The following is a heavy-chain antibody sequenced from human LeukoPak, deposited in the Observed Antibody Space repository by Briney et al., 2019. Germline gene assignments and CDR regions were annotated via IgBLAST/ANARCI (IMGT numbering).Heavy chain of an antibody. V-gene: IGHV4-39*07. CDR2: IYYSGST. CDR3: ARYEGSGKIVDY. D-gene: IGHD3-10*01. Sequence: PSETLSLTCTVSGGSISSSSYYWGWIRQPPGKGLEWIGSIYYSGSTYYNPSLKSRVTISVDTSKNQFSLKLSSVTAADTAVYYCARYEGSGKIVDYWGQGTLVTVSS. J-gene: IGHJ4*02. CDR1: GGSISSSSYY.